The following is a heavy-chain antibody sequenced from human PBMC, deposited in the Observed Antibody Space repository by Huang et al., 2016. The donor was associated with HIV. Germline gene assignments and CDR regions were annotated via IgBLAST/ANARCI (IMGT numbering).Heavy chain of an antibody. Sequence: QGQLEESGGAVVKPGGSLRLSCAASGFLFSEYFINWVRQVAGKGQDGVSIIRINERVNCDRASMRGGFTISEVNTKSSVVVEMTSLGAEDTADYYCARDISNHFDPTSYTFDYGLDLWGQGTTVTVSS. J-gene: IGHJ6*02. CDR1: GFLFSEYF. CDR2: IRINERVN. V-gene: IGHV3-11*01. CDR3: ARDISNHFDPTSYTFDYGLDL. D-gene: IGHD3-9*01.